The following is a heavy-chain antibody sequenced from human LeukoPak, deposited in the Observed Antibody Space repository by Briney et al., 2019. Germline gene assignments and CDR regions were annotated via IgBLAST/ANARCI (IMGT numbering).Heavy chain of an antibody. CDR2: ISAHNGNT. J-gene: IGHJ6*04. CDR1: GYTFTSYG. D-gene: IGHD2-15*01. Sequence: ASVKVSCKASGYTFTSYGISWVRQAPGQGLEWMGWISAHNGNTNYAQKLQGRVTMTTDTSTSTAYMELSSLRSEDTAVYYCARATVRVVAATDYYYYGMDVWGKGTTVTVSS. CDR3: ARATVRVVAATDYYYYGMDV. V-gene: IGHV1-18*04.